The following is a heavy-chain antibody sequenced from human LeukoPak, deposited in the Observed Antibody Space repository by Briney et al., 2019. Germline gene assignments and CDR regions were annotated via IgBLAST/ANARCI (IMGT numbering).Heavy chain of an antibody. J-gene: IGHJ6*02. CDR3: ARGPTHLYYGMDV. CDR2: IGVAGDT. V-gene: IGHV3-13*01. CDR1: GFTVSNSD. D-gene: IGHD1-1*01. Sequence: GGSLRLSCAASGFTVSNSDIHWVRQATGRGLEWVSTIGVAGDTYYSASVKGRFTISRDNARNSLLLQMFSLKAEDTAVYYWARGPTHLYYGMDVWGPGTTVTVSS.